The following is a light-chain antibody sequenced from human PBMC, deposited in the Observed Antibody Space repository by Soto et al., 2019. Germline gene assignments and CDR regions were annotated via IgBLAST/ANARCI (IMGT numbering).Light chain of an antibody. CDR2: DAS. CDR1: HDIRKY. V-gene: IGKV1-33*01. J-gene: IGKJ5*01. CDR3: QQYENFPIT. Sequence: DIQMTQSPSSLSASVGDRVTITCQASHDIRKYLNWYQQKPGKAPRLLIYDASNMEKGVPSRFTVSGSGTDFILTISRLQPEDIATYYCQQYENFPITFGQGTRLETK.